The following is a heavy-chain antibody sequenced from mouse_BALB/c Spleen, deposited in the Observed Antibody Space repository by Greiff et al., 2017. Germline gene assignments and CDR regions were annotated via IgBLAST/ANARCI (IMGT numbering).Heavy chain of an antibody. Sequence: VKLVESGPGLVAPSQSLSITCTVSGFSLTGYGVNWVRQPPGKGLEWLGMIWGDGSTDYNSALKSRLSISKDNSKSQVFFKMNSLQTDDTARYYCASAYGSSYVSYAIDYWGQGTSVTVSA. D-gene: IGHD1-1*01. J-gene: IGHJ4*01. CDR3: ASAYGSSYVSYAIDY. CDR2: IWGDGST. V-gene: IGHV2-6-7*01. CDR1: GFSLTGYG.